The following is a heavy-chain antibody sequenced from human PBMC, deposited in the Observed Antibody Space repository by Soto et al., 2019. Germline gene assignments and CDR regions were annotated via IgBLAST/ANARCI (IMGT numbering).Heavy chain of an antibody. CDR2: ISYSGRT. D-gene: IGHD2-8*02. CDR3: ARPVGVEQILVHDALDI. Sequence: QLQLQESGPGLVKPPETLSLTCTVSCDSITSSIYYWGWIRQPPGKGLEWIGSISYSGRTYYNPPLNSRASISVDTSQNQVPLTLSSVTAADTAVYYCARPVGVEQILVHDALDIWGQGAMLNVSS. CDR1: CDSITSSIYY. J-gene: IGHJ3*02. V-gene: IGHV4-39*01.